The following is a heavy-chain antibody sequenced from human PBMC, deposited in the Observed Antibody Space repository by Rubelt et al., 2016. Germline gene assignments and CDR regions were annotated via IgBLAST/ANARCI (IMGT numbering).Heavy chain of an antibody. V-gene: IGHV1-46*01. Sequence: QVQLVQSGAEVKKPGASVKVSCKASGYTFTSYYMHWVRQAPGHGLESLGIINPSGSSTSYAQKCQGRVTMTRDTSTSTVYMELSSLRSEDTAVYYCARSPRYDFEDNWFDPWGQGTLVTVSS. CDR1: GYTFTSYY. CDR2: INPSGSST. D-gene: IGHD3-3*01. J-gene: IGHJ5*02. CDR3: ARSPRYDFEDNWFDP.